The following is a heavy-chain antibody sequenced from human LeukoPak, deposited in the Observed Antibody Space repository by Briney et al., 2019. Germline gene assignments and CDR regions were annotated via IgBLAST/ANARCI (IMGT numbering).Heavy chain of an antibody. CDR1: GYTFTSYY. CDR2: INPSGGST. V-gene: IGHV1-46*01. J-gene: IGHJ5*02. D-gene: IGHD3-10*01. CDR3: ARAPRSTMVRGVIIKYWFDP. Sequence: ASVKVSCKASGYTFTSYYMHWVRQAPGQGLEWMGIINPSGGSTSYAQKFQGRVTMTRDMSISTAYMELSRLRSDDTAVYSCARAPRSTMVRGVIIKYWFDPWGQGTLVTVSS.